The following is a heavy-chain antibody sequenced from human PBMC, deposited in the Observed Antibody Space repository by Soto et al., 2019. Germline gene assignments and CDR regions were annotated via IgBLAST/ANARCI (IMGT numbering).Heavy chain of an antibody. D-gene: IGHD3-22*01. V-gene: IGHV1-69*13. Sequence: RASVKVSCKASGGTFSSYAISWVRQAPGQGLEWMGGIIPIFGTANYAQKFQGRVTITAGESTSTAYMELSSLRSEDTAVYYCARDPYYYDSSGYYVHYFDYWGQGTLVTVSS. J-gene: IGHJ4*02. CDR1: GGTFSSYA. CDR3: ARDPYYYDSSGYYVHYFDY. CDR2: IIPIFGTA.